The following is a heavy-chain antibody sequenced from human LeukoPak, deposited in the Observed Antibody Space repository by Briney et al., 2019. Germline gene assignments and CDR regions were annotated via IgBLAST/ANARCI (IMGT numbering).Heavy chain of an antibody. CDR2: IYHSGST. Sequence: PGGSLRLSCAASGFTFSSHGMSWVRQAPGKWLEWIGSIYHSGSTYYNPSLKSRVTISVDTSKNQFSLRLSSVTAADTAVYYCARDGGNWFDPWGQGTLVTVSS. J-gene: IGHJ5*02. CDR1: GFTFSSHGM. V-gene: IGHV4-38-2*02. D-gene: IGHD3-16*01. CDR3: ARDGGNWFDP.